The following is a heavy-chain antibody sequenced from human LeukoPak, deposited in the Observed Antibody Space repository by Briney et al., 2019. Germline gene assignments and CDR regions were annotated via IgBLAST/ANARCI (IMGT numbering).Heavy chain of an antibody. CDR1: GYTFTSYG. CDR3: ARAGYGDYVYFDY. D-gene: IGHD4-17*01. Sequence: GASVKVSCKASGYTFTSYGISWVRQAPGQGLEWMGWINPNSGGTNYAQKFQGRVTMTRDTSISTAYMELSRLRSDDTAVYYCARAGYGDYVYFDYWGQGTLVTVSS. CDR2: INPNSGGT. J-gene: IGHJ4*02. V-gene: IGHV1-2*02.